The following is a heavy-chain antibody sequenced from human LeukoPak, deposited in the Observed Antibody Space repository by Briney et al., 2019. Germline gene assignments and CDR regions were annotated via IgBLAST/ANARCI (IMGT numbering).Heavy chain of an antibody. CDR1: GFTFSSYG. J-gene: IGHJ3*02. D-gene: IGHD3-3*01. Sequence: GGSLRLSCAASGFTFSSYGMHWVRQAPGKGLEWVAFIRYDGSNKYYADSVKGRFTISRDNAKNSLYLQMNSLRAEDTAVYYCASPEWLPDSFDIWGQGTMVTVSS. V-gene: IGHV3-30*02. CDR3: ASPEWLPDSFDI. CDR2: IRYDGSNK.